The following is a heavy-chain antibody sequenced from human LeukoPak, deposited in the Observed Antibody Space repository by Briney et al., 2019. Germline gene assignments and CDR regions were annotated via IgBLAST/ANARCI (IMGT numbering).Heavy chain of an antibody. CDR3: ARPYSSGWSYYFDY. V-gene: IGHV3-7*01. CDR2: IKQDGSEK. CDR1: GFTFSSYW. Sequence: GGSLRLSCAASGFTFSSYWMSWVRQAPGKGLEWVANIKQDGSEKYYVDSVKGRFTISRDNAKNSLYLQMNSLRAEDTAVYYCARPYSSGWSYYFDYWGQGTLVTVSS. J-gene: IGHJ4*02. D-gene: IGHD6-19*01.